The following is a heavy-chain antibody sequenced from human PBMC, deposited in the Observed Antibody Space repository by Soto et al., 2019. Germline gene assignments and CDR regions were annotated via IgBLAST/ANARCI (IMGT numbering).Heavy chain of an antibody. J-gene: IGHJ6*02. CDR3: AIRPEELVYYNSIDV. CDR1: GFTFSDYY. D-gene: IGHD3-10*01. V-gene: IGHV3-11*01. CDR2: ISIGGTPI. Sequence: GGSLRLSCEASGFTFSDYYMSWIRQVPGKGLEWVSYISIGGTPIYYADSVKGRFTISRDNAQNSLYLHMTSLTAEDTALYYCAIRPEELVYYNSIDVWGQGTKVTVSS.